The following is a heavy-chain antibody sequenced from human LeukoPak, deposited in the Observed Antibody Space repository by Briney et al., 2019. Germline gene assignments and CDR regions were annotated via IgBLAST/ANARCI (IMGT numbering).Heavy chain of an antibody. CDR1: GFTFSSYS. CDR3: ARPYYYGSGSYSVPAD. Sequence: GGSLRLSCAASGFTFSSYSMNWVRQAPGKGLEWVSYISSSSSTIYYAGSVKGRFTISRDNAKNSLYLQMNSLRAEDTAVYYCARPYYYGSGSYSVPADWGQGTLVTVSS. D-gene: IGHD3-10*01. CDR2: ISSSSSTI. V-gene: IGHV3-48*01. J-gene: IGHJ4*02.